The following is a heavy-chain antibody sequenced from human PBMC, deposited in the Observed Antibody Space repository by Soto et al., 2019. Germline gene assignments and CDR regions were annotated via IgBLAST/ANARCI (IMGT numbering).Heavy chain of an antibody. V-gene: IGHV4-34*01. D-gene: IGHD2-15*01. J-gene: IGHJ4*02. CDR2: INHSGST. Sequence: QVQLQQWGAGLLKPSETLSLTCAVYGGSFSGYYWRWIRQPPGKGLEWIGEINHSGSTNYNPSLKSRVTISVDTSKKQFSLKLSSVTAADTAVYYCARRRGERGEDIVVVIAAGTFDYWGQGTLVTVSS. CDR3: ARRRGERGEDIVVVIAAGTFDY. CDR1: GGSFSGYY.